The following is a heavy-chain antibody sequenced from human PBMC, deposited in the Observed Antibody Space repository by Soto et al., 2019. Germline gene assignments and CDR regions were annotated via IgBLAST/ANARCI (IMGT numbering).Heavy chain of an antibody. CDR3: AREVVVAATGGSWFDP. CDR1: GDCVSSNSAA. V-gene: IGHV6-1*01. CDR2: TYYRSKWYN. Sequence: SQTLSLTCAISGDCVSSNSAAWNWIRQSPSRGLEWLGRTYYRSKWYNDYAVSVKSRITINPDTSKNQFSLQLNSVTPEDTAVYYCAREVVVAATGGSWFDPWGQGTLVTVSS. D-gene: IGHD2-15*01. J-gene: IGHJ5*02.